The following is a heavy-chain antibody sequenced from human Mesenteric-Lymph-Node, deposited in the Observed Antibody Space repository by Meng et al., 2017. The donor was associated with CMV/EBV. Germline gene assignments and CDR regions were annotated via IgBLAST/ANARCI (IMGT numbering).Heavy chain of an antibody. CDR1: GGSITSAASH. D-gene: IGHD3-3*01. Sequence: LRLSCVVSGGSITSAASHWTWIRQLPGKGLEWLGYISSSGGTYYNPSLKSRVTVSLDTSENLFSLKLNSVTAADTALYYCARAISRFGYYYGMDVWGQGTTVTVSS. J-gene: IGHJ6*02. V-gene: IGHV4-31*11. CDR3: ARAISRFGYYYGMDV. CDR2: ISSSGGT.